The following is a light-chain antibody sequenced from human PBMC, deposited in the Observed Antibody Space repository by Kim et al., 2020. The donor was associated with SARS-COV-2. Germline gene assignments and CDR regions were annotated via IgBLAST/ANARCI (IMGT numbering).Light chain of an antibody. CDR2: AND. CDR1: SSNIGANYD. CDR3: QSYDTRLSGWI. J-gene: IGLJ2*01. V-gene: IGLV1-40*01. Sequence: QRVTTSCTGTSSNIGANYDVHCYQDLPGTAPNLLIYANDNRPSGVPDRFSGSKSDTSASLAITGLQAEDEADYYCQSYDTRLSGWIFGGGTQLTVL.